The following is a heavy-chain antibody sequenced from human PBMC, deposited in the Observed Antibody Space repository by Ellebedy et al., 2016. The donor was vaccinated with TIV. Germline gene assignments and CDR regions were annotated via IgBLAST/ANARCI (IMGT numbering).Heavy chain of an antibody. CDR3: AGLWFGDSPRDNSDY. Sequence: PGGSLRLSCAASGFTFSAYGMHWVRQAPGKGLEWVTYIRYDGSNEYYADSVKGRFTISRDNSKNTLFLEMNSLRAEDTAIYYCAGLWFGDSPRDNSDYWGRGTLVTVSS. CDR2: IRYDGSNE. CDR1: GFTFSAYG. V-gene: IGHV3-30*02. J-gene: IGHJ4*02. D-gene: IGHD3-10*01.